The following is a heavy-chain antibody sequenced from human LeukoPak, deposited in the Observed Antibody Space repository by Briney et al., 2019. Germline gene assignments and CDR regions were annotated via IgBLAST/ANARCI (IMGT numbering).Heavy chain of an antibody. V-gene: IGHV4-59*02. D-gene: IGHD1-26*01. J-gene: IGHJ3*02. CDR2: IHNTWST. Sequence: SETLSLTCTVSGGSVRSYYWSWIRQPPGEGLEWIAYIHNTWSTNYNPSLKSRVTISLDTSKNGFSLKLTSVTAADTAVYYCVRDWEGFNFDIWGQGTMVTVSS. CDR1: GGSVRSYY. CDR3: VRDWEGFNFDI.